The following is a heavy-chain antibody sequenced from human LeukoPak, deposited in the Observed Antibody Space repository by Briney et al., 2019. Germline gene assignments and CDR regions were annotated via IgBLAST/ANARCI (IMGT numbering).Heavy chain of an antibody. Sequence: SVKVSCKASGGTFSSYAISWVRQAPGQGLEWMGGIIPIFGTANYAQKFQGRVTITADESTSTAYMELTSLRSDDTAVYYCARGLIVGDMWFDYWGQGTLVTVSS. D-gene: IGHD1-26*01. CDR3: ARGLIVGDMWFDY. J-gene: IGHJ4*02. CDR1: GGTFSSYA. CDR2: IIPIFGTA. V-gene: IGHV1-69*13.